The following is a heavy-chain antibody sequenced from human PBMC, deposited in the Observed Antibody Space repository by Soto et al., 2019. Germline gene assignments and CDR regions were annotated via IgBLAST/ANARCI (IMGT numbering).Heavy chain of an antibody. CDR3: ARSAGSAGRFSEY. CDR1: GYTFTSYW. CDR2: IYPGDSDT. D-gene: IGHD2-15*01. V-gene: IGHV5-51*01. Sequence: GEALKISCKGSGYTFTSYWISWGRQMPGEVLEWMGAIYPGDSDTRYSPSLQGQVTISADKSISTAYMQWSSLQASDSAIYYCARSAGSAGRFSEYWGQGXVVTVSS. J-gene: IGHJ4*02.